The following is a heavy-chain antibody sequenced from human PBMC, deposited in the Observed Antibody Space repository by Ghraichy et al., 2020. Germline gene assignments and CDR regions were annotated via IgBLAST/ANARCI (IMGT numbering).Heavy chain of an antibody. CDR2: ISYGANA. V-gene: IGHV4-39*02. CDR1: GASISNRSYY. J-gene: IGHJ4*02. D-gene: IGHD6-19*01. CDR3: ATAQWLVYYFDY. Sequence: ETLSLTCIVSGASISNRSYYWGFIRQSPGKGLEWIGSISYGANAYYNPSLKSRVTISLDTSKNHFSLNLNSVTAADTAVYYCATAQWLVYYFDYWGQGSLVTVSS.